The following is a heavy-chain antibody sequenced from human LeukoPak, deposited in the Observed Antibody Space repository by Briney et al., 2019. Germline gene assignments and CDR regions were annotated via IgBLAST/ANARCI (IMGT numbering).Heavy chain of an antibody. CDR3: ARAGSSGWYAFDS. J-gene: IGHJ4*02. V-gene: IGHV3-13*04. CDR2: IGTAGDT. D-gene: IGHD6-19*01. Sequence: PGGSLRLSCAASGFTFSSYDMHWVRHTTGKGLEWVSAIGTAGDTYYPGSVKGRFTISRGNAKNSMYLQMNSLRAGDTAVYYCARAGSSGWYAFDSWGQGTLVTVSS. CDR1: GFTFSSYD.